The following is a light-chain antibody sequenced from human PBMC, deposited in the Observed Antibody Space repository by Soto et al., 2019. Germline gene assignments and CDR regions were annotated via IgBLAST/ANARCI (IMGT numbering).Light chain of an antibody. CDR3: HQYNHAPT. J-gene: IGKJ4*01. V-gene: IGKV1-27*01. Sequence: DIQMTQSPSSLSASVEDRVTITCRASQGISNYLAWYQQKPGKVPELLIYAASTLQSGVPSRFSGSGSGTEFSLTISGLQPEDVATYYCHQYNHAPTFGGGTKVEIK. CDR1: QGISNY. CDR2: AAS.